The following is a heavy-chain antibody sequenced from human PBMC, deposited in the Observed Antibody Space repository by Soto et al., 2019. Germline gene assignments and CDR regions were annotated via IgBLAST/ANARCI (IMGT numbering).Heavy chain of an antibody. Sequence: QVQLVQSGAEVKKPGSSVKVSCKASGGTFSSYAISWVRQAPGQGLEWMGGIIPIFGTANYAQKFQGRVTITADESTSKAYMGLSSLGSEDTAVYYCARGDGGGDYVPAGGDYWGQGTLVTVSS. D-gene: IGHD4-17*01. CDR2: IIPIFGTA. CDR3: ARGDGGGDYVPAGGDY. CDR1: GGTFSSYA. J-gene: IGHJ4*02. V-gene: IGHV1-69*12.